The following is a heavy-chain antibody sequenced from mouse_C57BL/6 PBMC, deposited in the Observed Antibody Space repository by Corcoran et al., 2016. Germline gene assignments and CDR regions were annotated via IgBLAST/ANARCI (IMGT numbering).Heavy chain of an antibody. Sequence: EVQLQQSGPELVKPGASVKISCKASGYTFTDYYMNWVKQSHGKSLEWIGDINPNNGGTSYNQKFKGKATLTVDKSSSTAYMELRSLTSEDSAVYYCANHYYGSSEWYCDVWGTGTTVTVSS. CDR1: GYTFTDYY. J-gene: IGHJ1*03. CDR2: INPNNGGT. V-gene: IGHV1-26*01. D-gene: IGHD1-1*01. CDR3: ANHYYGSSEWYCDV.